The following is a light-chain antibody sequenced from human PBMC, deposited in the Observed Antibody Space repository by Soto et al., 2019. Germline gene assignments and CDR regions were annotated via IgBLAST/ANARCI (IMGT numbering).Light chain of an antibody. J-gene: IGKJ1*01. CDR2: AAS. CDR3: QQYYSYPPT. Sequence: IQMTQSPSSLSASTGDRVTITCRASQGISSYLAWYQQKPGKAPKLLIYAASTLQSGVPSRFSGSGSGTDFTLTISCLQSEDFATYYCQQYYSYPPTFGQGTKVEIK. CDR1: QGISSY. V-gene: IGKV1-8*01.